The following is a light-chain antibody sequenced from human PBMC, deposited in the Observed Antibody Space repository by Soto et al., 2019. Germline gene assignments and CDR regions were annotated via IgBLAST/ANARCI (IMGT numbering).Light chain of an antibody. V-gene: IGLV2-14*01. CDR3: SSYTSSTTRV. CDR2: DVS. Sequence: QSVLTQPASVSGSPGQSITISCTGTSSDVGDYNYVSWYQQHPGKAPKLMIYDVSNQPSGVSNRFSGSKSGSTASLTISGLQAEDEADYSCSSYTSSTTRVFGTGTKVTVL. CDR1: SSDVGDYNY. J-gene: IGLJ1*01.